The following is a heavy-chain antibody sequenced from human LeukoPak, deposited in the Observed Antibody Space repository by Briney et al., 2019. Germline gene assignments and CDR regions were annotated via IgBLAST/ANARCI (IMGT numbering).Heavy chain of an antibody. CDR3: ARESARYCSSTSCFSGHDAFDI. Sequence: ASVKVSCKVSGYTFTSYYMHWVRQAPGQGLEWMGIINPSGGSTSYAQKFQGRVTMTRDTSTSTVYMELSSLRSEDTAVYYCARESARYCSSTSCFSGHDAFDIWGQGTMVTVSS. D-gene: IGHD2-2*01. CDR1: GYTFTSYY. CDR2: INPSGGST. V-gene: IGHV1-46*01. J-gene: IGHJ3*02.